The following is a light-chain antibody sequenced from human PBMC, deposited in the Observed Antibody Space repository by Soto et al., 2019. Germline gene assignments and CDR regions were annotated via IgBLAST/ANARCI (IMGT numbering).Light chain of an antibody. CDR2: KAS. J-gene: IGKJ1*01. V-gene: IGKV1-5*03. Sequence: DIQITQSPSTLSASIGDRVSITCRASQSVSAWLAWYQQKPGKPPKLLIYKASNLASGVPSRFSGSGSGTEFTLTINSLQPDDFATYYCQQYYTSSPLMFGQGTKVDIK. CDR1: QSVSAW. CDR3: QQYYTSSPLM.